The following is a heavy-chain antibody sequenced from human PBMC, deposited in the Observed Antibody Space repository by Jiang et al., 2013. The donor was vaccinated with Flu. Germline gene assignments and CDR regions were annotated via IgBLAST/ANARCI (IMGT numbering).Heavy chain of an antibody. J-gene: IGHJ6*02. CDR1: GGSISSSSYY. Sequence: LLKPSETLSLTCTVSGGSISSSSYYWSWIRQPPGKGLEWIGEINHSGSTNYNPSLKSRVTISVDTSKNQFSLKLSSVTAADTAVYYCARGRYTPRGARVMDVWGQGTTVTVSS. V-gene: IGHV4-39*07. CDR2: INHSGST. CDR3: ARGRYTPRGARVMDV. D-gene: IGHD3-16*02.